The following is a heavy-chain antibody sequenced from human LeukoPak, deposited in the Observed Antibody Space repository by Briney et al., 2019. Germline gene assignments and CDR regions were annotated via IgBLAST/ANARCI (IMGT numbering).Heavy chain of an antibody. J-gene: IGHJ4*02. CDR2: IYTSGST. V-gene: IGHV4-61*02. CDR3: ARARDDYYDSSEDY. Sequence: SGTLALTCTVSGGSISSGSYYWSWIRQPAGKGLEWIGRIYTSGSTNYNPSLKSRVIISVDTSKNQFSLKLSSVTAADTAVYYCARARDDYYDSSEDYWGQGTLVTVSS. CDR1: GGSISSGSYY. D-gene: IGHD3-22*01.